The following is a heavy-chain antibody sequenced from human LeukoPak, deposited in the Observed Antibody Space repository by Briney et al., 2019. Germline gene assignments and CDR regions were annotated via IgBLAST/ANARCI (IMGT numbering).Heavy chain of an antibody. D-gene: IGHD6-6*01. CDR2: ISSSGSTI. Sequence: GGSLRLSCAASGFTFSDYYTSWIRQAPGKGLEWVSYISSSGSTIYYADSVKGRFTISRDNAKNSLYLQMNSLRAEDTAVYYCARDHGLGPYNWFDPWGQGTLVTVSS. CDR1: GFTFSDYY. V-gene: IGHV3-11*04. J-gene: IGHJ5*02. CDR3: ARDHGLGPYNWFDP.